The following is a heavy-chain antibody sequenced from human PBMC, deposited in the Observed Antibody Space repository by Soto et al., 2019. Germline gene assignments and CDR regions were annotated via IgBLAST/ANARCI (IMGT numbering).Heavy chain of an antibody. Sequence: PGKGLEWIGHIFDGVSTYYNPSLKSRLTISVDTSKNQFSLRLSSVTAADTVVFFFQAEDGIRDARPVSAFLLNRSSDL. CDR2: IFDGVST. J-gene: IGHJ2*01. D-gene: IGHD2-15*01. V-gene: IGHV4-30-4*02. CDR3: QAEDGIRDARPVSAFLLNRSSDL.